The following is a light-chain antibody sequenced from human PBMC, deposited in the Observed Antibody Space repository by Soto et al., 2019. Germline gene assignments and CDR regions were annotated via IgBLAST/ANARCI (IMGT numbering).Light chain of an antibody. CDR3: QQYGSSPYT. V-gene: IGKV3-20*01. Sequence: EIVLPQSPGTLSLSPGETATLSCRASESISNNYLAWYQHKPGQAPTFLIFDAFRRHTGIPDRFSGSGSGTDFTLTIDRLEPEDFAVYFCQQYGSSPYTFGQGTKVDIK. J-gene: IGKJ2*01. CDR2: DAF. CDR1: ESISNNY.